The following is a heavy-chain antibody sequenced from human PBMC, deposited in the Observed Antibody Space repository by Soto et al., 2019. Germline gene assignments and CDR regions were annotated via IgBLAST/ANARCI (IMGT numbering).Heavy chain of an antibody. V-gene: IGHV1-69*01. Sequence: QVQLVQSGAEVKKPGSSVKVSCKASGGTFSSYAISWVRQAPGQGLEWMGGIIPIFGTANYAQKFQGRVTITADESTSTAYLELSSLRSEDTAVYYCARGQIVVVTDPHPPSYYYGMDVWGHGTTVTVSS. CDR3: ARGQIVVVTDPHPPSYYYGMDV. CDR1: GGTFSSYA. J-gene: IGHJ6*02. CDR2: IIPIFGTA. D-gene: IGHD2-21*02.